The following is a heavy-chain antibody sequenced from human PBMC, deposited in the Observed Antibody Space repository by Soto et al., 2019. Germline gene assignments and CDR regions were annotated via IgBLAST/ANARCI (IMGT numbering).Heavy chain of an antibody. D-gene: IGHD2-8*02. CDR3: AKATATGGGAFDI. CDR1: GFICSSYD. J-gene: IGHJ3*02. Sequence: GSLRLSCAASGFICSSYDMSWVRQAPGKGLEWVSTILVGGSTHYEDSVKGRFTISRDRSKSTLYLQMNSLTAGDTAVYYCAKATATGGGAFDICGQGTMVTVSS. CDR2: ILVGGST. V-gene: IGHV3-23*01.